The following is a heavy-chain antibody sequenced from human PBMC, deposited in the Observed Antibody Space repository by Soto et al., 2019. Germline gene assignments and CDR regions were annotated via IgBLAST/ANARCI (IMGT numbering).Heavy chain of an antibody. CDR3: ARVPYGDPYYFDY. D-gene: IGHD4-17*01. CDR2: INSDGSST. CDR1: GFTFSSYW. J-gene: IGHJ4*02. Sequence: GGSLRLSCAASGFTFSSYWMHWVRQAPGKGLVWVSRINSDGSSTSYADSVKGRFTISRDNAKNTLYLQMNSLRAEDTAVYYCARVPYGDPYYFDYWGQGTLVTVSS. V-gene: IGHV3-74*01.